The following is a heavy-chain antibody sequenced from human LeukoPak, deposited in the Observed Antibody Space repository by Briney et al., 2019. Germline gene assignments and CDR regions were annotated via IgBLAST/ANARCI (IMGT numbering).Heavy chain of an antibody. CDR2: ISGYNGNT. D-gene: IGHD6-19*01. V-gene: IGHV1-18*01. Sequence: ASVKVSCKASGYTFTSYGITWLRQAPGPVLEWIGWISGYNGNTNYAQNLQGRVTMTTDTSTSTAYMELRSLRSDDTAVYYCAREPSYSSGPPGYWGQGTLVTVSS. CDR3: AREPSYSSGPPGY. CDR1: GYTFTSYG. J-gene: IGHJ4*02.